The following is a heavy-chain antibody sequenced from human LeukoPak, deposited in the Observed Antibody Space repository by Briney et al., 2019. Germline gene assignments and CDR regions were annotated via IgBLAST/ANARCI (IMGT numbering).Heavy chain of an antibody. CDR2: INPSGGST. V-gene: IGHV1-46*01. Sequence: GASVKVSCKASGYTFTSYYMHWVRQAPGQGLEWMGIINPSGGSTGYAQKFQGRVTMTRDTSTSTVYMELSSLRSEDTAVYYCARAYYDSSGSGYFDYWGQGTLVTVSS. J-gene: IGHJ4*02. D-gene: IGHD3-22*01. CDR3: ARAYYDSSGSGYFDY. CDR1: GYTFTSYY.